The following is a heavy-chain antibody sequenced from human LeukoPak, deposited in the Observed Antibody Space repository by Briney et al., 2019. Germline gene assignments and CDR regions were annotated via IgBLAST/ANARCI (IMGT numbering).Heavy chain of an antibody. J-gene: IGHJ4*02. Sequence: ASVKVSCKASGYTFTSYGISWVRQAPGQGLEWMGGIIPIFGTANYAQKFQGRVTITADESTSTAYMELSSLRSEDTAVYYCARVKVGIAAAGGSTDYWGQGTLVTVSS. D-gene: IGHD6-13*01. CDR3: ARVKVGIAAAGGSTDY. CDR1: GYTFTSYG. V-gene: IGHV1-69*13. CDR2: IIPIFGTA.